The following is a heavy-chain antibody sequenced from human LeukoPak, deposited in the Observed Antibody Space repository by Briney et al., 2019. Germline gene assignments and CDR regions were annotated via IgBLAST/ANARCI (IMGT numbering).Heavy chain of an antibody. V-gene: IGHV3-23*01. CDR3: TKRVKYGGTWDHFAD. J-gene: IGHJ4*02. CDR1: GFTFDNYH. CDR2: VNADGGNT. Sequence: GGSLRLSCAASGFTFDNYHMSWVRQAPGKGVEWVSTVNADGGNTYYADSVKGRFTISRDNSKSTLILQMNSLRVEDTALYYCTKRVKYGGTWDHFADWGQGTLVTVSS. D-gene: IGHD1-26*01.